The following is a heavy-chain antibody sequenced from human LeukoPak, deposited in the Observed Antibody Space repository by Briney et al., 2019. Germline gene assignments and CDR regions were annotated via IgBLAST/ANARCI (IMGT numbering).Heavy chain of an antibody. V-gene: IGHV7-4-1*02. CDR3: ARDVGLGWLQLEADY. CDR1: GYTFASYA. Sequence: GASVKVSCKASGYTFASYAMNWVRQAPGQGLEWMGWINTNTGNPTYAQGFTGRFVFSLDTSVSTAYLQISSLKAEDTAVYYCARDVGLGWLQLEADYWGQGTLVTVSS. CDR2: INTNTGNP. D-gene: IGHD5-24*01. J-gene: IGHJ4*02.